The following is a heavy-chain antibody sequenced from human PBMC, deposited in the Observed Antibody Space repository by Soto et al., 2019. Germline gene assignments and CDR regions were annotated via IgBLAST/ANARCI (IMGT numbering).Heavy chain of an antibody. Sequence: SLRLSCAASGFTFSDYYMSWIRQAPGKGLEWVSYISSSGSTIYYADSVKGRFTISRDNAKNSLYLQMNSLRAEDTAVYYCARDRYNWNFDAFDTWGQGTMVTVSS. D-gene: IGHD1-7*01. CDR1: GFTFSDYY. V-gene: IGHV3-11*01. CDR3: ARDRYNWNFDAFDT. J-gene: IGHJ3*02. CDR2: ISSSGSTI.